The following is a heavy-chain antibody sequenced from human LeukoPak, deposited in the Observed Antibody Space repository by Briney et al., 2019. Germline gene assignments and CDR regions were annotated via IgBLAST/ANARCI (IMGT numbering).Heavy chain of an antibody. CDR3: ARDAFLYGWFAMYYYYYGMDV. CDR1: GFTFSSYS. Sequence: GGSLRLSCAASGFTFSSYSMNWVRHAPGKGLEWVSSISSSSSYIYYADSVKGRFTISRDNAKNSLYLQMNSLRAEDTAVYYCARDAFLYGWFAMYYYYYGMDVWGQGTTVTVSS. D-gene: IGHD6-19*01. J-gene: IGHJ6*02. CDR2: ISSSSSYI. V-gene: IGHV3-21*01.